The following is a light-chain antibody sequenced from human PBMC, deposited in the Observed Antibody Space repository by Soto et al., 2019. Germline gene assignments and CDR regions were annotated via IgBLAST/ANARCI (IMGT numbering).Light chain of an antibody. Sequence: EIVMTQSPATLSVSPGERATLSCRASQSVSSNLAWYQQKPVQAPRLLIYGASTRATGIPARFSGSGSGTDFTLTISSLQSEDLAVYYCQQYNSWPPLTFGGGTKVEIK. CDR3: QQYNSWPPLT. V-gene: IGKV3-15*01. J-gene: IGKJ4*01. CDR2: GAS. CDR1: QSVSSN.